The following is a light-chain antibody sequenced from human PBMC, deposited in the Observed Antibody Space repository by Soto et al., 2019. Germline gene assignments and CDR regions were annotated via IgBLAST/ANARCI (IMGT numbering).Light chain of an antibody. CDR1: QSLNNW. V-gene: IGKV1-5*03. Sequence: DIQMTQSPSTLSASIGDRVTITCRASQSLNNWLAWYQQKPGKAPKLLISRASSLQSGVPSRFSGSGSGAEFTLTISRLQPDDFATYYCQQYDTYPHTFGQGTKLELK. CDR2: RAS. J-gene: IGKJ2*01. CDR3: QQYDTYPHT.